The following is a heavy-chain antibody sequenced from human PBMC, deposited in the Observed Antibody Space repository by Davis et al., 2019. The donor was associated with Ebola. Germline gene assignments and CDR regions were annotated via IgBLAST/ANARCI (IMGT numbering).Heavy chain of an antibody. Sequence: LRLSCAVSGASIASDGYSWSWIRQPPGKGLEWIGYIYHSGSAYYNPSLKSRVTMSVDTSKNQFSLKLSSVTAADTAVYYCARDASYDSSGYYDLWGQGTLVTVSS. V-gene: IGHV4-30-2*01. J-gene: IGHJ5*02. CDR3: ARDASYDSSGYYDL. CDR1: GASIASDGYS. CDR2: IYHSGSA. D-gene: IGHD3-22*01.